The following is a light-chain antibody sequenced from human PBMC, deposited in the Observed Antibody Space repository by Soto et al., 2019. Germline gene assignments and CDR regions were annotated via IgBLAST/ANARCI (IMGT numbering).Light chain of an antibody. Sequence: EIVLMQSPGTLSLSPGEGATLSCRASQSVTSDLAWYQQKPGQAPRLLIYGASNRATGIPDRFSGSGSGTDFTLTISRLEPEDFATYYCQQSYSSPPTFGQGTKVDIK. CDR2: GAS. CDR1: QSVTSD. J-gene: IGKJ1*01. V-gene: IGKV3-11*01. CDR3: QQSYSSPPT.